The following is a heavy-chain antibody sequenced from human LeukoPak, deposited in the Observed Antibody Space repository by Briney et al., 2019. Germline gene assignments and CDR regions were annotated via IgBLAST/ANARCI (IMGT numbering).Heavy chain of an antibody. CDR3: ARHFAFSYYYMDV. V-gene: IGHV4-59*08. CDR2: IYYSGST. Sequence: SESLSLTCTVSGGSISSYYWSWIRQPPGKGLEWICYIYYSGSTNYNPSLKSRVTISVDTSKNQFSLKLSSVTAADTAVYYCARHFAFSYYYMDVWGKGTTVTASS. J-gene: IGHJ6*03. CDR1: GGSISSYY.